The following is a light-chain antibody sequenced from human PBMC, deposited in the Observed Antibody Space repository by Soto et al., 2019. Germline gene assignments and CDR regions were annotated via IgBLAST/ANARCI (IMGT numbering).Light chain of an antibody. V-gene: IGKV4-1*01. CDR1: QSVFYTSKNLNY. CDR3: QQYYSAPFT. Sequence: IVMTQSPDSLGVSLGERATINCKSSQSVFYTSKNLNYLAWYRQRPGQPPQLLIRWASTRQSGVPDRFTGSGSGTDFTLTISSLRTEDVATYYCQQYYSAPFTFGPGTKVDV. CDR2: WAS. J-gene: IGKJ3*01.